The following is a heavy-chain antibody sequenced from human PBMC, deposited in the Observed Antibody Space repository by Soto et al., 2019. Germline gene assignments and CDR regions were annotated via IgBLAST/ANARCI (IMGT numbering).Heavy chain of an antibody. CDR2: INSDGSTT. Sequence: EVQLVESGGGLVQPGGSLRLSCTASGFTFSSYWMHWVRQAPGKGLVWVSRINSDGSTTNYADSVKGRFTISRDNAKNTLYLQMNSLRAEDTAIYYCATHGSTTSCLQYWGQGTLVTVSS. CDR1: GFTFSSYW. V-gene: IGHV3-74*01. D-gene: IGHD2-2*01. J-gene: IGHJ4*02. CDR3: ATHGSTTSCLQY.